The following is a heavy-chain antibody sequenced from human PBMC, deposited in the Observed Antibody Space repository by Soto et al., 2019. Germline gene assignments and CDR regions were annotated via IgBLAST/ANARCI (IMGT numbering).Heavy chain of an antibody. V-gene: IGHV3-21*01. CDR1: GFTLSSFS. J-gene: IGHJ5*01. Sequence: LRLSCVGSGFTLSSFSMSWVRQTPGKGLEWVSSITTGNDYISYADSVKGRFTISRDNAKNSLFLRMNSLRADDTALYFCARDSYSSLFDSWGQGTLVTVSS. CDR3: ARDSYSSLFDS. CDR2: ITTGNDYI. D-gene: IGHD6-19*01.